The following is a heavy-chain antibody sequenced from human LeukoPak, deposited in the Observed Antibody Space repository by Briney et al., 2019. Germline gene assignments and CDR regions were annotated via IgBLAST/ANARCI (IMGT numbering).Heavy chain of an antibody. Sequence: ASVKVSCKASGYTFTSYYMHWVRQAPGQGLEWMGWINPNSGGTNYAQKFQGRVTMTRDTSISTAYMELSRLRSDDTAVYYCARGEGYCSGGSCYWFPYYYYYMDVWGKGTTVTVSS. CDR1: GYTFTSYY. CDR3: ARGEGYCSGGSCYWFPYYYYYMDV. D-gene: IGHD2-15*01. CDR2: INPNSGGT. V-gene: IGHV1-2*02. J-gene: IGHJ6*03.